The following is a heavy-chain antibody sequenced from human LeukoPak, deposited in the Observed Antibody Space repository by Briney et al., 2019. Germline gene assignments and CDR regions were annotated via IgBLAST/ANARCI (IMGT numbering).Heavy chain of an antibody. CDR2: ISWNSGSI. CDR1: GFTFDDYA. D-gene: IGHD3-3*01. J-gene: IGHJ3*02. CDR3: ARDEHYDFWSGPGAFDI. V-gene: IGHV3-9*01. Sequence: GRSLRLSCAASGFTFDDYAMHWVRQAPGKGLEWVSGISWNSGSIGYADSVKGRFTISRDNAKNSLYLQMNSLRAEDTAVYYCARDEHYDFWSGPGAFDIWGQGTMVTVSS.